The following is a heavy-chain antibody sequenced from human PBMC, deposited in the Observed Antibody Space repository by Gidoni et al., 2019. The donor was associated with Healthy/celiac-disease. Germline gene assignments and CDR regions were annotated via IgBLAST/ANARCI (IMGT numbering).Heavy chain of an antibody. Sequence: EVQLVESGGGLVKPGGSLRLSCEASGFTFSSYSMNWVRQAPGKGLEWVSSISSSSSYIYYADSVKGRFTISRDNAKNSLYLQMNSLRAEDTAVYYCARDRGGSYPYYCDYWGQGTLVTVSS. CDR2: ISSSSSYI. D-gene: IGHD1-26*01. CDR1: GFTFSSYS. CDR3: ARDRGGSYPYYCDY. J-gene: IGHJ4*02. V-gene: IGHV3-21*01.